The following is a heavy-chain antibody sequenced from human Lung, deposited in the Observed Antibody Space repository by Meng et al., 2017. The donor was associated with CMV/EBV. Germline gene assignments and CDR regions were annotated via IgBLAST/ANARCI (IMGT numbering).Heavy chain of an antibody. CDR2: IYHSGST. Sequence: QVQLQVCGPGLVKPAGTLSPTCAVSGGSISSSNWWSWVRQPPGKGLEWIGEIYHSGSTNYNPSLKSRVTISVDKSKNQFSLKLSSVTAADTAVYYCASFPPPGKQWLVTDYWGQGTLVTVSS. CDR3: ASFPPPGKQWLVTDY. V-gene: IGHV4-4*02. D-gene: IGHD6-19*01. J-gene: IGHJ4*02. CDR1: GGSISSSNW.